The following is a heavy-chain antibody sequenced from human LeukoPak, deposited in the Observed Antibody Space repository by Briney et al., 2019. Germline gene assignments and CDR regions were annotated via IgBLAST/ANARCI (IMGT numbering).Heavy chain of an antibody. D-gene: IGHD3-9*01. Sequence: SLKVSSKASGGTFSSYAIRGVPRAPGQGLEWMGRIIPILGIANYAQKFQGRVTITADKSTSTAYMELSSLRSEDTAVYYCAREDILTGYVTNWFDPWGQGTLVTVSS. CDR2: IIPILGIA. J-gene: IGHJ5*02. V-gene: IGHV1-69*04. CDR3: AREDILTGYVTNWFDP. CDR1: GGTFSSYA.